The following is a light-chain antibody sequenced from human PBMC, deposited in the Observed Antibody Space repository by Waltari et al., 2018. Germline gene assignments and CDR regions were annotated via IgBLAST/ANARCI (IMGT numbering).Light chain of an antibody. CDR2: EVS. J-gene: IGLJ2*01. CDR1: SGDIGGYNY. Sequence: QSALTQPASVSGSPGQSITISCTGPSGDIGGYNYVSWYHQHPARATKRMIYEVSDRPSGVSNRFSGSKSGNTASLTISGLQAEDEADYYCSSYSTSSTLVVFGGGTKLTVL. CDR3: SSYSTSSTLVV. V-gene: IGLV2-14*01.